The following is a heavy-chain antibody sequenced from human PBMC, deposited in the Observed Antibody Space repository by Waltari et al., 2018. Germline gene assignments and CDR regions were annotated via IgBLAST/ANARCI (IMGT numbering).Heavy chain of an antibody. V-gene: IGHV2-5*01. CDR3: AHITGYSSSWFHFDY. Sequence: QITLKESGPTLVKPTQTLTLTCTFSGFSLSTSGVGVGWIRQPPGKALEWLALIYWNDDKRYSPSLKSRLTITKDTSKNQVVLTMTNMDPVDTATYYCAHITGYSSSWFHFDYWGQGTLVTVSS. CDR1: GFSLSTSGVG. J-gene: IGHJ4*02. D-gene: IGHD6-13*01. CDR2: IYWNDDK.